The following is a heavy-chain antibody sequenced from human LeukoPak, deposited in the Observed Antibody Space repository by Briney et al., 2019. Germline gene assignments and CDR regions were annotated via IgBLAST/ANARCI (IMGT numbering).Heavy chain of an antibody. CDR2: IIPILGIA. CDR3: ARDRWTGND. Sequence: SVEVSCKASGGTFSSYAISWVRQAPGQGLEWMGRIIPILGIANYAQKFQGRVTITADKSTSTAYMELSSLRSEDTAVYCCARDRWTGNDWGQGTLVTVSS. CDR1: GGTFSSYA. J-gene: IGHJ4*02. D-gene: IGHD3-10*01. V-gene: IGHV1-69*04.